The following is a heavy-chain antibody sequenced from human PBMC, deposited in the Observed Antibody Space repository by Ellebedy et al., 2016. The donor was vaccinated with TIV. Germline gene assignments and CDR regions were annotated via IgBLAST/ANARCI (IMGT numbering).Heavy chain of an antibody. J-gene: IGHJ4*02. CDR2: IDPDSGGT. V-gene: IGHV1-2*02. CDR3: ARVRGVILGDY. D-gene: IGHD3-10*01. Sequence: ASVKVSCKASGYPFTGYYMHWVRQAPGQGLEWMGWIDPDSGGTHYAQKFQGRVTMTRDTSISTVYMELSRLTSDDTAVYYCARVRGVILGDYWGQGTLVTVSS. CDR1: GYPFTGYY.